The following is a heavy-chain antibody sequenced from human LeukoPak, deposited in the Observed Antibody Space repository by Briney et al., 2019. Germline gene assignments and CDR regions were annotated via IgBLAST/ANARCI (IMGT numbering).Heavy chain of an antibody. Sequence: PSETLSLTCAVYGGSFSGYYWSWIRQPPGKGLEWIGEINHSGSTNYNPSLKSRVTISVDTSKNQFSLKLSSVTAADTAVYYCARVTYYYDSSGYPALAFDIWGQGTMVTVSS. CDR2: INHSGST. J-gene: IGHJ3*02. V-gene: IGHV4-34*01. CDR1: GGSFSGYY. CDR3: ARVTYYYDSSGYPALAFDI. D-gene: IGHD3-22*01.